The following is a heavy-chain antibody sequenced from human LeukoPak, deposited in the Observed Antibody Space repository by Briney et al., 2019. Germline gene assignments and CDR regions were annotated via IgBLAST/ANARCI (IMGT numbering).Heavy chain of an antibody. J-gene: IGHJ4*02. CDR2: IRQDGSDT. V-gene: IGHV3-7*01. D-gene: IGHD6-19*01. Sequence: GGSLRLSCVASGFTFTRNWMGWVRQAPGKGLGWVANIRQDGSDTYYVDSVKGRFTISSDNTKNSLYLQMNGLRAEDTAVYYCARWGYSSGLYYFDYWGQGTLVTVSS. CDR1: GFTFTRNW. CDR3: ARWGYSSGLYYFDY.